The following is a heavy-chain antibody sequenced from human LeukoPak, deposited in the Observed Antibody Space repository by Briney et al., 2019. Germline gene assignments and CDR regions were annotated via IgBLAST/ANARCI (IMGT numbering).Heavy chain of an antibody. CDR3: AREYYYDSSGFSR. CDR2: INPSGGST. CDR1: GYTFASYY. D-gene: IGHD3-22*01. J-gene: IGHJ4*02. V-gene: IGHV1-46*01. Sequence: ASVKVSCKASGYTFASYYMHWVRQVPGQGLEWMGLINPSGGSTSYAQKFQGRVTMTRDTSTSTVYMELSSLRSEDTAVYYCAREYYYDSSGFSRWGQGTLVTVSS.